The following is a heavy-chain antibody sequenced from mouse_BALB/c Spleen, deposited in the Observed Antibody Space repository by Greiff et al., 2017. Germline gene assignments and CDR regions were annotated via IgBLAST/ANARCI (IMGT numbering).Heavy chain of an antibody. D-gene: IGHD2-14*01. CDR1: GDSITSGY. CDR3: ARYHYRYDEYWYFDV. CDR2: ISYSGST. V-gene: IGHV3-8*02. J-gene: IGHJ1*01. Sequence: EGQLVESGPSLVKPSQTLSLTCSVTGDSITSGYWNWIRKFPGNKLEYMGYISYSGSTYYNPSLKSRISITRDTSKNQYYLQLNSVTTEDTATYYCARYHYRYDEYWYFDVWGAGTTVTVSS.